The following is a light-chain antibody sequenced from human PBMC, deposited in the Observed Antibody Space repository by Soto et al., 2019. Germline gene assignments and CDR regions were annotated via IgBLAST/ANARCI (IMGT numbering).Light chain of an antibody. V-gene: IGKV1-5*03. Sequence: DIQMTPSPSTLSASVGGRVTITCRARESISGWLAWYQQKPGKAPKLVIFKASTLESGVPSRFSGSGSGTESTLSISSLQPDDFATYYCQQYNTYPRTFGQGTKVEIK. CDR2: KAS. CDR1: ESISGW. J-gene: IGKJ1*01. CDR3: QQYNTYPRT.